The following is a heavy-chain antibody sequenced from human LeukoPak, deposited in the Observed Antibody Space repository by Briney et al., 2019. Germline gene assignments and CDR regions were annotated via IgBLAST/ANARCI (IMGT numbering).Heavy chain of an antibody. V-gene: IGHV1-2*02. Sequence: ASVKVSCKASGYTFTGYYMHWVRQAPGQGLEWMGWINPNSGGTNYAQKFQGRVTMTRDTSISTAYTELSRLRSDDTAVYYCARTYCSGGSCYPDIWGQGTMVTVSS. CDR1: GYTFTGYY. J-gene: IGHJ3*02. D-gene: IGHD2-15*01. CDR3: ARTYCSGGSCYPDI. CDR2: INPNSGGT.